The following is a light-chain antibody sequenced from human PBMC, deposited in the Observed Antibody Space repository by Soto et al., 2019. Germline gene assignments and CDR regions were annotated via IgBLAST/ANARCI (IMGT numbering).Light chain of an antibody. CDR3: QQYHYWWA. CDR1: QSISTN. CDR2: DAS. J-gene: IGKJ1*01. Sequence: EMVVTQSPATLSVFPGGGAIRSCRASQSISTNLAWYQQRPGQAPRLLIYDASTRATGIPARFSGSGSGTDFTLGISRLQSEDFAIYYCQQYHYWWAFGQGTKVDIK. V-gene: IGKV3-15*01.